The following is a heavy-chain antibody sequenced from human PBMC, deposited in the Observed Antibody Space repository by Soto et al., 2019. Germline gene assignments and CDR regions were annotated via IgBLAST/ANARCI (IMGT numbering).Heavy chain of an antibody. D-gene: IGHD5-12*01. CDR2: INTYNGNT. J-gene: IGHJ4*02. V-gene: IGHV1-18*01. CDR1: GYTFTNYG. Sequence: ASVKVSCKASGYTFTNYGISWVRQAPGQGLEWMGWINTYNGNTNHAQKLQGRVTMTTDTSTSTAYMELRSLRSDDTAVYYCVKDSPIGSVFSGHDDIDSWGQGTQVTVSS. CDR3: VKDSPIGSVFSGHDDIDS.